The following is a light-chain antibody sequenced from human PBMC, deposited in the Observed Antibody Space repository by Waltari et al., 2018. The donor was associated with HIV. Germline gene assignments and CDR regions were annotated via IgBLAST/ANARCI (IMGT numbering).Light chain of an antibody. Sequence: QSALTQPASVSGSPGQSITISCTGTSSDLGSYDLVSWYQQHPGKAPKVMICEFSKRPSGGSNRFSGSKAGNTASLIISGLQADDEADYYCCSYASGSTFVFGTGTKVTVL. CDR1: SSDLGSYDL. CDR2: EFS. CDR3: CSYASGSTFV. V-gene: IGLV2-23*02. J-gene: IGLJ1*01.